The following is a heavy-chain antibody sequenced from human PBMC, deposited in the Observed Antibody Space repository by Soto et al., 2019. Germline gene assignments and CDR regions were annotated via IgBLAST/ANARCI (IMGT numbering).Heavy chain of an antibody. CDR3: ARIINYDFWSGYYTMRDEDYYYYGMDV. V-gene: IGHV1-69*13. Sequence: ASVKVSCKASGGTFSSYAISWVRQAPGQGLEWMGGIIPIFGTANYAQKFQGRVTITADESTSTAYMELSSLRSEDTAVYYCARIINYDFWSGYYTMRDEDYYYYGMDVWGQGTTVTVSS. D-gene: IGHD3-3*01. CDR2: IIPIFGTA. J-gene: IGHJ6*02. CDR1: GGTFSSYA.